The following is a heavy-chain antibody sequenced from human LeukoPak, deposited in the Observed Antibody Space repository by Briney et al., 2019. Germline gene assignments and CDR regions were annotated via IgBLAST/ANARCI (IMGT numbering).Heavy chain of an antibody. CDR3: ARAVAGSPNYYYYGMDV. CDR2: IIPIFGTA. V-gene: IGHV1-69*13. Sequence: SVKVSCKASGGTFSSYAISWVRQAPAQGLEWMGGIIPIFGTANYAQKFQGRVTITADESTSTAYMELSSLRSEDTAVYYCARAVAGSPNYYYYGMDVWGQGTTVTVSS. J-gene: IGHJ6*02. D-gene: IGHD6-19*01. CDR1: GGTFSSYA.